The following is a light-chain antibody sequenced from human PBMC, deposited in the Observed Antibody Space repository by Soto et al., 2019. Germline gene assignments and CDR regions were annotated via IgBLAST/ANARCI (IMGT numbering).Light chain of an antibody. CDR1: QSVSSY. V-gene: IGKV3-11*01. CDR2: DAS. Sequence: EFVLTQSPATLFLSPGERATLSCRASQSVSSYLAWYQQKPGQAPRLLIYDASNRATGIPARFSGSGSGTDFTLTISSLEPEDFAVYYCQQRSNWPPWTFGQGTKVEIK. CDR3: QQRSNWPPWT. J-gene: IGKJ1*01.